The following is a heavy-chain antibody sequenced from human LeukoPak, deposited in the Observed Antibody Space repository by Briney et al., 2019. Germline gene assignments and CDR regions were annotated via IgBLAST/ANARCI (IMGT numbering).Heavy chain of an antibody. J-gene: IGHJ4*02. V-gene: IGHV1-2*02. D-gene: IGHD7-27*01. CDR1: GYTFTVYY. Sequence: GASVTVSFKASGYTFTVYYMHWVRQAPGQGLEWMGWINPNSGGTNYAQKFQGRVTMTRDTSISTAYMELSRLRSDDTAVYYCARSTGEDFDYWGQGTLVTVSS. CDR3: ARSTGEDFDY. CDR2: INPNSGGT.